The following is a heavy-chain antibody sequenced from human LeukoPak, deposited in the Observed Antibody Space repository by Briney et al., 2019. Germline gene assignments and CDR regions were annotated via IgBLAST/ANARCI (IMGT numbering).Heavy chain of an antibody. CDR2: TSGYNGNT. CDR3: ARDLKMGYSSGRYSWGTGSSNDY. CDR1: GYTFTNYG. V-gene: IGHV1-18*01. Sequence: GASVKVSCKTFGYTFTNYGISWVRQAPGQGLEWMGWTSGYNGNTNYAQKFQGRITMTTDTSTSTGYMELRSLRSDDTAVYYCARDLKMGYSSGRYSWGTGSSNDYWGQGTLVTVSS. D-gene: IGHD6-19*01. J-gene: IGHJ4*02.